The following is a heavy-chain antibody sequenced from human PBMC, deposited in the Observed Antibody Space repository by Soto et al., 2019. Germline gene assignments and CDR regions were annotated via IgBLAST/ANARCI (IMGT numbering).Heavy chain of an antibody. CDR3: ARGHRYCSGTSCYGLGAFDI. CDR2: INAGNGNT. Sequence: QVQLVQSGAEVKKPGASVKVSCKASGYTFTSYAMHWVRQAPGQRLEWMGWINAGNGNTKYSQKFQGRVTITRDTSASTAYMELSSLRSEDTAVYYCARGHRYCSGTSCYGLGAFDIWGQGTMVTVSS. CDR1: GYTFTSYA. J-gene: IGHJ3*02. V-gene: IGHV1-3*01. D-gene: IGHD2-2*01.